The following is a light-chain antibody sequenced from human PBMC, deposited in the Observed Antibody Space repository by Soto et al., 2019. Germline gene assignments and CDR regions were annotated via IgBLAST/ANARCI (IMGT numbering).Light chain of an antibody. J-gene: IGKJ4*01. CDR3: QQYNSYPLT. Sequence: DIQMTQSPSTLSASVGDRVTITCRASQSISSWLAWYQQKPGKAPKLLIYKASSLESGVPSRFSGSGSGTEFTLTISSLQPDDFATYYCQQYNSYPLTFGGGTKVGYQT. V-gene: IGKV1-5*03. CDR2: KAS. CDR1: QSISSW.